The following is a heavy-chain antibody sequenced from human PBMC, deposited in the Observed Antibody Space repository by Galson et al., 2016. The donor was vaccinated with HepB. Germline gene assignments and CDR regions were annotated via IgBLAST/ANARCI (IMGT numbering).Heavy chain of an antibody. CDR2: ISTNSDYI. CDR1: EFTFSTCS. CDR3: ARSPAYCDYLPWYFDL. D-gene: IGHD4-17*01. Sequence: SLRLSCAASEFTFSTCSLNWVRQAPGKGLEWVSSISTNSDYIYYADSVKGRFTISRDDARNSLYLQMNSLRAEDTAVYYCARSPAYCDYLPWYFDLWGRGTLVTVSS. V-gene: IGHV3-21*01. J-gene: IGHJ2*01.